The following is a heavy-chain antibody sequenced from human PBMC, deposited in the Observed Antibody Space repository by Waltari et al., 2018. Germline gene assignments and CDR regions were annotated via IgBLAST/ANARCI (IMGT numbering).Heavy chain of an antibody. CDR2: IYYSGST. CDR3: ARAGGSSGYQFDP. D-gene: IGHD3-22*01. J-gene: IGHJ5*02. CDR1: GGSISSGGYY. Sequence: QVQLQESGPGLVKPSQTLSLTCTVSGGSISSGGYYWSWIRQHPGKGLEWIGYIYYSGSTYSNPSLKRLVTISVDTSKNQFSLQLSSVTAADTAVYYCARAGGSSGYQFDPWGQGTLVTVSS. V-gene: IGHV4-31*01.